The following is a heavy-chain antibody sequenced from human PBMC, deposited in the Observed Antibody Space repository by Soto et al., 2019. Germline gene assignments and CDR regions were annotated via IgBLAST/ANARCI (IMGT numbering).Heavy chain of an antibody. V-gene: IGHV1-3*05. D-gene: IGHD5-12*01. CDR2: INAGKGNT. CDR1: GYTFTNYA. CDR3: ARFFGYFLPVS. Sequence: QVQLVQSGAEEKKPGASVKVSCKASGYTFTNYAMHWVRQAPGQMLEWMGWINAGKGNTKDSQKFQGRITSTRDTSASTGDMDVRSLRSEYTAVYSGARFFGYFLPVSWGEGSLVTFSS. J-gene: IGHJ5*02.